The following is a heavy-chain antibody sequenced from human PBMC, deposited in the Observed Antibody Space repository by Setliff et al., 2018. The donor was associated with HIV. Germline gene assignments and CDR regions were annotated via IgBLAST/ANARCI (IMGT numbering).Heavy chain of an antibody. CDR2: IYYSGST. D-gene: IGHD2-8*02. CDR3: ARVSKTYWYSIPRDYYHHMDV. V-gene: IGHV4-59*12. J-gene: IGHJ6*03. CDR1: GGSITNYY. Sequence: PSETLSLTCTVYGGSITNYYWNWIRQPPGKGLEWIGYIYYSGSTNYNPSLKSRVTISIDTSKNQFSLKLSSVSAADTAVYYCARVSKTYWYSIPRDYYHHMDVWGKGTTVTVSS.